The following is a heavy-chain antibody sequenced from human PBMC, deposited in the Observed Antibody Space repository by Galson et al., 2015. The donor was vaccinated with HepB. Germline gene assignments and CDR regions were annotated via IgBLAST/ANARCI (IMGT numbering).Heavy chain of an antibody. D-gene: IGHD1-26*01. CDR2: ISGSGGST. J-gene: IGHJ4*02. CDR3: AKTRLLQTLDY. V-gene: IGHV3-23*01. CDR1: GFTFSSYA. Sequence: FLRLSCAASGFTFSSYAMSWVRQAPGKGLEWVSVISGSGGSTYYADSVKGRFTISRDNSKNTLYLQTNSLRAEDTAVYYCAKTRLLQTLDYWGQGTLVTVSS.